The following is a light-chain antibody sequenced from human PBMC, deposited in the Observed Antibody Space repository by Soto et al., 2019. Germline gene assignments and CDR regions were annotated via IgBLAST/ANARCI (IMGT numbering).Light chain of an antibody. J-gene: IGKJ1*01. CDR3: QQYNSYSGT. CDR1: QSISSN. Sequence: ETVITQSPATVSVSPMELATLPFRASQSISSNLAWYQQKPGQAPRLLIYGASTRATGIPARFTGSGSGTEFTLTISSLQPDDFATYYCQQYNSYSGTFGQGTKVDIK. V-gene: IGKV3-15*01. CDR2: GAS.